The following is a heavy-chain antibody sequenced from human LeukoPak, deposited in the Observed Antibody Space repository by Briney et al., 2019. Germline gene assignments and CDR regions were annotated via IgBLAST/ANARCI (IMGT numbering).Heavy chain of an antibody. CDR1: GYTFTSYG. Sequence: ASVKVSCKASGYTFTSYGISWVRQAPGQGLEWMGWISVYNGNTNYAQKLQGRVTMTTNTSTSTAYMELRSLRSDDTAVYYCASPYCSGGTCYAHDAFDIWGQGTMVTVSS. CDR2: ISVYNGNT. CDR3: ASPYCSGGTCYAHDAFDI. J-gene: IGHJ3*02. D-gene: IGHD2-15*01. V-gene: IGHV1-18*01.